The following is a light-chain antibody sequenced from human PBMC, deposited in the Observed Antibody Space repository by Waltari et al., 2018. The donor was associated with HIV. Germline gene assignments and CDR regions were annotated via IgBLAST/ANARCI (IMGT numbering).Light chain of an antibody. CDR2: VNSDASL. CDR1: SGPPTNA. J-gene: IGLJ2*01. CDR3: QTWGAGIVV. V-gene: IGLV4-69*01. Sequence: QVVLTQSPSASASLGASVKITCTLSSGPPTNAIAWHKQQPEKGPRLLMKVNSDASLTKGDEIPDRFSGSASGPERSLTISSLQSEDEGDYYCQTWGAGIVVFGGGTKLSVL.